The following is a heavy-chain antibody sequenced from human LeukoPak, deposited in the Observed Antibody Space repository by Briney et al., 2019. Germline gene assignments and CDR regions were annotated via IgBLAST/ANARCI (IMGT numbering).Heavy chain of an antibody. CDR1: GGSISSGGYY. Sequence: PSETLSLTCTVSGGSISSGGYYWSWIRQHPGKGLEWIGYIYYSGSTYYNPSLKSRVTISVDTSKNQFSLKLSSATAADTAVYYCARESSGWYTIDYWGQGTLVTVSS. CDR2: IYYSGST. CDR3: ARESSGWYTIDY. D-gene: IGHD6-19*01. V-gene: IGHV4-31*03. J-gene: IGHJ4*02.